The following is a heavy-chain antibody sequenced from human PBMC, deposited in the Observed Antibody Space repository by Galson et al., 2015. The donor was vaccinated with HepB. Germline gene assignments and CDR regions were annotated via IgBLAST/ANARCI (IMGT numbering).Heavy chain of an antibody. CDR1: GFTFSNAW. Sequence: SLRLSCAASGFTFSNAWMTWVRQSPGKGLEWVASIRQDGSEFYIDSVKGRFTISRDDAKKSLYLQMNSLRAEDTATYYCTINHAQYWGQGILVTVSS. CDR2: IRQDGSE. CDR3: TINHAQY. V-gene: IGHV3-7*01. J-gene: IGHJ4*02.